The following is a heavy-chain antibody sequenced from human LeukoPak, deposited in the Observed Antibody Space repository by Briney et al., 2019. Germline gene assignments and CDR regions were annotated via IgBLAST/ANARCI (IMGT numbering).Heavy chain of an antibody. Sequence: GASVKVSCKASGYTFTGYYMHWVRQAPGQGLEWMGWINPNSGGTNYAQKFQGRVTMTRDTSISTAYMELSRLRSDDTAVYYCARVPYSSGWYVVSGGEYYFDYWGQGTLVTVSP. CDR1: GYTFTGYY. J-gene: IGHJ4*02. D-gene: IGHD6-19*01. CDR2: INPNSGGT. CDR3: ARVPYSSGWYVVSGGEYYFDY. V-gene: IGHV1-2*02.